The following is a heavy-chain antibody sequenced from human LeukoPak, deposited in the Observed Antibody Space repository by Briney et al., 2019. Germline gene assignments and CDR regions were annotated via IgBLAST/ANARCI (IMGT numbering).Heavy chain of an antibody. D-gene: IGHD7-27*01. Sequence: GGSLRLSCAASGFNVRSNHMSWVRQAPGKGLEWVSYISSSSSTIYYADSVKGRFTISRDSGKNSLYLQMNSLRAEDTAVYYCGRVGLTGDYIAFDIWGQGTMVTVSS. CDR1: GFNVRSNH. J-gene: IGHJ3*02. CDR2: ISSSSSTI. V-gene: IGHV3-48*01. CDR3: GRVGLTGDYIAFDI.